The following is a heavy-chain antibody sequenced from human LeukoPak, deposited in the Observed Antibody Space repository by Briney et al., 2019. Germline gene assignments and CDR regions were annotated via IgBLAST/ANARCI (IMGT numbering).Heavy chain of an antibody. CDR3: ARRAAVAGHYYYYYMDV. V-gene: IGHV5-51*01. CDR2: IYPGDSDT. D-gene: IGHD6-19*01. Sequence: GESLKISCKGSGYSFTSYWIGWVRQMPGKGLEWMGIIYPGDSDTRYSPSFQGQVTISADKSISTAYLQWSSLKASDTAMYYCARRAAVAGHYYYYYMDVWGKGTTVTVSS. CDR1: GYSFTSYW. J-gene: IGHJ6*03.